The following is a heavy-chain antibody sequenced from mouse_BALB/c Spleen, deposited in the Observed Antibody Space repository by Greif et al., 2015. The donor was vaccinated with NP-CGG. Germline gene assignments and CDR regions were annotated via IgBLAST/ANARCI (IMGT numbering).Heavy chain of an antibody. CDR2: IWAGGST. CDR3: ARGAYSSAWFAY. J-gene: IGHJ3*01. CDR1: GFSLTSYG. D-gene: IGHD2-10*01. Sequence: VKLQESGPGLVAPSQSLSITCTVSGFSLTSYGVHWVRQPPGKGLEWLGVIWAGGSTNYNSALMSRLSISKDNSKSQVFLKMNSLQTDDTAMYYCARGAYSSAWFAYWGQGTLVTVSA. V-gene: IGHV2-9*02.